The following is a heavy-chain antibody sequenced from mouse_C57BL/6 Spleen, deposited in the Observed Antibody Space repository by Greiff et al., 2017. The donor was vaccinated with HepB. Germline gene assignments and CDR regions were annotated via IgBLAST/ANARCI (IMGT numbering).Heavy chain of an antibody. CDR3: ARPNWAHYFDY. D-gene: IGHD4-1*01. CDR1: GFTFSDYG. J-gene: IGHJ2*01. Sequence: EVKLQESGGGLVKPGGSLKLSCAASGFTFSDYGMHWVRQAPEKGLEWVAYISSGSSTIYYADTVKGRFTISRDNAKNTLFLQMTSLRSEDTAMYYCARPNWAHYFDYWGQGTTLTVSS. V-gene: IGHV5-17*01. CDR2: ISSGSSTI.